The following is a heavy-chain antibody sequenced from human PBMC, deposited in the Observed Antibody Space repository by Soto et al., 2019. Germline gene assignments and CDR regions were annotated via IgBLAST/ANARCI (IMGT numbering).Heavy chain of an antibody. J-gene: IGHJ4*02. Sequence: EVQLLESGGDLVQPGGSLRLSCVASGFTFGSRAMSWVRQAPGEGLEWVSTITDTGGDTKYADSVRGRFTISRDNSKNSLYLQMNSLRAEDTAVYYCARALLSYGFGTYFDYWGQGTLVTVSS. D-gene: IGHD3-10*01. CDR1: GFTFGSRA. CDR3: ARALLSYGFGTYFDY. V-gene: IGHV3-23*01. CDR2: ITDTGGDT.